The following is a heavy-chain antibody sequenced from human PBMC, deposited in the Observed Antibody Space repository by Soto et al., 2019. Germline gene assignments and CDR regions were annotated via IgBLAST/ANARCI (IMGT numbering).Heavy chain of an antibody. J-gene: IGHJ4*01. CDR1: CYSIISGSY. CDR2: IYHGGTT. V-gene: IGHV4-38-2*02. D-gene: IGHD6-19*01. Sequence: PSETLSLTCTVSCYSIISGSYWAWIRQPPGKGPEWIASIYHGGTTFYNPSLKSRITTSVDTSNNQFSLKLTSVTAADTAVYYCARVHVMVVAGSTFDYWGHGTMVTVSS. CDR3: ARVHVMVVAGSTFDY.